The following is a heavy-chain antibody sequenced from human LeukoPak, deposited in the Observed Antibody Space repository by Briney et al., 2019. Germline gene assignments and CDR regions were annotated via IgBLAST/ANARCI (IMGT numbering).Heavy chain of an antibody. V-gene: IGHV1-69*05. J-gene: IGHJ4*02. CDR2: IIPIFGTA. CDR1: GYTFTNYG. D-gene: IGHD2-15*01. Sequence: EASVKVSCKASGYTFTNYGISWVRQAPGQGLEWMGGIIPIFGTANYAQKFQGRVTITTDESTGTAYMELSSLRSEDTAVYYCARGRGGSFDYWGQGTLVTVSS. CDR3: ARGRGGSFDY.